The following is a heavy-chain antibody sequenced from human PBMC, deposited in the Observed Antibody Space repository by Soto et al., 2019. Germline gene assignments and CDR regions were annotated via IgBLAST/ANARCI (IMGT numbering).Heavy chain of an antibody. V-gene: IGHV4-34*01. J-gene: IGHJ5*02. CDR3: ARAGLERRFDP. CDR2: INHSGST. D-gene: IGHD1-1*01. CDR1: GGSFSGYY. Sequence: QVQLQQWGAGLLKPSETLSLTCAVYGGSFSGYYWSWIRQPPGKGLEWIGEINHSGSTNYNPSLKSRVTISVDTSKNQFSLKLSSVTAADTPVYYCARAGLERRFDPWGQGTLVTVSS.